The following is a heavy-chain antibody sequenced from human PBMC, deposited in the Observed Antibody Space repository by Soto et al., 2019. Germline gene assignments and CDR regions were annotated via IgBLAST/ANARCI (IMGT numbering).Heavy chain of an antibody. CDR3: ARTGDPRAKQGYSYGPYYYYYYGMDV. CDR2: IIPIFGTA. V-gene: IGHV1-69*13. D-gene: IGHD5-18*01. Sequence: ASVKVSCKASGGTFSSYAISWVRQAPGQGLKWMGGIIPIFGTANYAQKFQGRVTITADESTSTAYMELSSLRSEDTAVYYCARTGDPRAKQGYSYGPYYYYYYGMDVWGQGTTVTVSS. J-gene: IGHJ6*02. CDR1: GGTFSSYA.